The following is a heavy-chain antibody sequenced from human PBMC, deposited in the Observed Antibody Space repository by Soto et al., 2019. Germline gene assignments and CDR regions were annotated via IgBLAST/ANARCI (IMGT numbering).Heavy chain of an antibody. CDR3: ARRYGGNLDY. D-gene: IGHD1-26*01. CDR2: IYYSGGT. J-gene: IGHJ4*02. V-gene: IGHV4-59*08. CDR1: GGPISSYY. Sequence: QVQLQESGPGLVKPSETLSLTCTVSGGPISSYYWCWIRQPPGKGLEWMGYIYYSGGTKYNPTLKRRATISVDSSKNHFSLELSSVAAADTAVYYCARRYGGNLDYWGQGTLVTVSS.